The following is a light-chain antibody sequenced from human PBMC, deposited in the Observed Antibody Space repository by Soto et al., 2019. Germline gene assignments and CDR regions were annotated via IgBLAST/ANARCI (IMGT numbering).Light chain of an antibody. V-gene: IGKV4-1*01. CDR1: QSVLYSSNNKNY. J-gene: IGKJ1*01. Sequence: DIVMTQSPDSLAVSLGERATINCKSSQSVLYSSNNKNYLAWYQQKPGQPPKLLIYWASTRESGVPDRISGSGSGTDFTLTISRLHAEDVAVYYCQQYYSTPRTFGQGTKVEIK. CDR3: QQYYSTPRT. CDR2: WAS.